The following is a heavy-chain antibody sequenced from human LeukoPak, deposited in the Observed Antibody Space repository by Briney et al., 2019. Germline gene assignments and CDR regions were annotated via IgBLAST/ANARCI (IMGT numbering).Heavy chain of an antibody. Sequence: GGSLRLSCAASGFTFSSYAMNWVRQAPGKGLEWVSAISGSGGNTYYADSVKGRFTISRDNSKNTLFLQMDSLRAEDTAVYYCAKRYCTTTSCSYYFYYGMDVWGQGTLVTVSS. CDR1: GFTFSSYA. D-gene: IGHD2-2*01. V-gene: IGHV3-23*01. CDR2: ISGSGGNT. CDR3: AKRYCTTTSCSYYFYYGMDV. J-gene: IGHJ6*02.